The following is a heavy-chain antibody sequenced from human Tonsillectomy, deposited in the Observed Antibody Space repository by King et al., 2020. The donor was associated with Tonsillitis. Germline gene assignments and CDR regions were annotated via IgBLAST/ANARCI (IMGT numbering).Heavy chain of an antibody. CDR1: GYTFTGQY. J-gene: IGHJ4*02. V-gene: IGHV1-2*02. CDR3: ARDSGSSWFRRQYYFDY. D-gene: IGHD6-13*01. CDR2: INPNSGGT. Sequence: QLVQSGAEVKKPGASVKVSCKASGYTFTGQYMHWVREAPGQGLEWMGWINPNSGGTDYAQKFQGRVTMTRDTSISTSHMELNGLRSDDTAVYYCARDSGSSWFRRQYYFDYWGQGTLVTVSS.